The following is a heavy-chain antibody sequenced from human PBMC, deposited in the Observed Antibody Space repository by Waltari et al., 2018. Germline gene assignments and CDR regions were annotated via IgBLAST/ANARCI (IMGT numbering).Heavy chain of an antibody. D-gene: IGHD6-13*01. CDR2: INPNSGGT. CDR1: GYTFTGYY. V-gene: IGHV1-2*04. Sequence: QVQLVQSGAEVKKPGASVKVSCKASGYTFTGYYMHWVRQAPGQGREWVGWINPNSGGTNDAQKFQGWVTMTRDTSISTAYMELSRLRSDDTAVYYCAREIAAAGTPYYYYGMDVWGQGTTVTVSS. CDR3: AREIAAAGTPYYYYGMDV. J-gene: IGHJ6*02.